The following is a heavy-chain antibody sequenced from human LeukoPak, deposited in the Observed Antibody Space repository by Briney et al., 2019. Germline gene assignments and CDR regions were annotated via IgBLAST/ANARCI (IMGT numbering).Heavy chain of an antibody. CDR2: ISSSGTYT. D-gene: IGHD3-22*01. CDR1: GFTFNTYS. J-gene: IGHJ4*02. Sequence: GGSLRPSCAASGFTFNTYSMNWVRQAPGKGLEWVSSISSSGTYTYYADSVKGRFTISRDNAKNSLYLQMNSLRAEDTAVYYCARDQGYDSRGYYYPYHFDCWGQGTLVTVSS. V-gene: IGHV3-21*01. CDR3: ARDQGYDSRGYYYPYHFDC.